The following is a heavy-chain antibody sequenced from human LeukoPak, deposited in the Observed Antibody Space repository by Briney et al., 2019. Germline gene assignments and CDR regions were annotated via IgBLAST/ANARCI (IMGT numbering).Heavy chain of an antibody. CDR2: ISASGGST. Sequence: GGSLRLSCAASGFTFSNYAMNWVRQAPGKGLEWVSGISASGGSTDYADSVKGRFTISRDNSKNTLYVQMNSLRAEDTAVYYCAKSSSGWPLIDYWGQGTLVTVSS. V-gene: IGHV3-23*01. CDR3: AKSSSGWPLIDY. J-gene: IGHJ4*02. D-gene: IGHD6-19*01. CDR1: GFTFSNYA.